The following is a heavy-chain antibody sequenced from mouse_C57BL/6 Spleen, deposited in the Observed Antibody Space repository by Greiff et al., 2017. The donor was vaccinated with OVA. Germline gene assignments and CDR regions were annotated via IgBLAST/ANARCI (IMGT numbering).Heavy chain of an antibody. CDR1: GYTFTSYW. CDR2: IHPNSGST. J-gene: IGHJ4*01. V-gene: IGHV1-64*01. D-gene: IGHD2-4*01. CDR3: TTGWDDYGYYAMDY. Sequence: VQLQQPGAELVKPGASVKLSCKASGYTFTSYWMHWVKQRPGQGLEWIGMIHPNSGSTNYNEKFKSKATLTVDKSSSTAYMQLSSLTSEDSAVYYCTTGWDDYGYYAMDYWGQGTSVTVSS.